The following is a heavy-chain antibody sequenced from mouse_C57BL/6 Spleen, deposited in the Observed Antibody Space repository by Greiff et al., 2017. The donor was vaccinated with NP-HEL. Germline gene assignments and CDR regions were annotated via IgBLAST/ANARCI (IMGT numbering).Heavy chain of an antibody. CDR1: GYTFTDYE. J-gene: IGHJ4*01. V-gene: IGHV1-15*01. CDR3: TDVGNYAMDY. CDR2: IDPETGGT. Sequence: SGAELVRPGASVTLSCKASGYTFTDYEMHWVKQTPVHGLEWIGAIDPETGGTAYNQKFKGKAILTADKSSSTAYMELRSLTSEDSAVYYCTDVGNYAMDYWGQGTSVTVSS.